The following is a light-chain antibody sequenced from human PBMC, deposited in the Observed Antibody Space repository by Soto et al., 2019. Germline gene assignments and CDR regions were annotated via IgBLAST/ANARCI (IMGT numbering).Light chain of an antibody. V-gene: IGLV1-44*01. CDR2: NDN. CDR3: AAWDGSLNHIL. J-gene: IGLJ2*01. Sequence: VLTQPPSASGTPGQGVALSCSGSSSNMGSNTVNWYQHLPGTAPKLLIYNDNQRPSGVPDRFFGSKSGTSASLAITGLQSEDEADYYCAAWDGSLNHILFGGGTKLTVL. CDR1: SSNMGSNT.